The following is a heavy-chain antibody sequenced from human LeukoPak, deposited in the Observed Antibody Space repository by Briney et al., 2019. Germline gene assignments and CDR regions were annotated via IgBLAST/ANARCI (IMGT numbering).Heavy chain of an antibody. V-gene: IGHV5-51*01. CDR3: ARRVGAYYLDY. Sequence: GGSLQISCKGSGYSFTSYWIGWVRQLPGKGLEWMGIIYPGDSDTRYSPSFQGQVTISADKSISTAYLQWSSLKASDTAMYYCARRVGAYYLDYWGQGTLVTVSS. CDR1: GYSFTSYW. D-gene: IGHD1-26*01. CDR2: IYPGDSDT. J-gene: IGHJ4*02.